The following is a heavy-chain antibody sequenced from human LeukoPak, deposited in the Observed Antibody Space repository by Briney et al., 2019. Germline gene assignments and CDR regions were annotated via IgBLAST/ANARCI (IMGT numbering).Heavy chain of an antibody. V-gene: IGHV1-69*05. CDR3: ARVRGYDFWGGYYSDYYYYMDV. CDR2: IIPIFGTA. CDR1: GGTCSSYA. D-gene: IGHD3-3*01. J-gene: IGHJ6*03. Sequence: ASVKVSCKASGGTCSSYAISWVRQAPGQGLEWMGGIIPIFGTANYAQKFQGRVTITTDESTSTAYMELSSLRSEDTAVYYCARVRGYDFWGGYYSDYYYYMDVWGKGTTVTVSS.